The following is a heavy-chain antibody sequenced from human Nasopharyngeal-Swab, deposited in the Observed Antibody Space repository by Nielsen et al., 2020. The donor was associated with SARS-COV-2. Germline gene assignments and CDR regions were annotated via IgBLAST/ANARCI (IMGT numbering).Heavy chain of an antibody. CDR1: GFTFSSYA. V-gene: IGHV3-23*01. CDR2: ISGSGGST. CDR3: AKGLWFGELLSGLNY. Sequence: GGSLRLSCAASGFTFSSYAMSWVRQAPGKGLEWVSAISGSGGSTYYADSVKGRLTISRDNSKNTLYLQMNSLRAEDTAVYYCAKGLWFGELLSGLNYWGQGTLVTVSS. D-gene: IGHD3-10*01. J-gene: IGHJ4*02.